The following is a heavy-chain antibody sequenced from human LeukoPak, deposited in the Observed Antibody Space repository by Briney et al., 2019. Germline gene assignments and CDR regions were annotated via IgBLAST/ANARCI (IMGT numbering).Heavy chain of an antibody. J-gene: IGHJ2*01. Sequence: PSETLSLTCAVYGGSFSGYYWSWIRQPPGKGLEWIGEINHRGSTNYNPSLKSRVTISVDTSKNQFSLKLSSVTAADTAVYYCARYSRRVPRHWYFDLWGRGTLVTVSS. V-gene: IGHV4-34*01. CDR1: GGSFSGYY. CDR2: INHRGST. CDR3: ARYSRRVPRHWYFDL. D-gene: IGHD1-1*01.